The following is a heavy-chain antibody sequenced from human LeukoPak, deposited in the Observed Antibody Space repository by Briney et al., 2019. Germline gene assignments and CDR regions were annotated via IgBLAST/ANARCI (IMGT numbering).Heavy chain of an antibody. CDR2: IIPILGIA. D-gene: IGHD3-10*01. J-gene: IGHJ4*02. CDR1: GGTFSSYA. V-gene: IGHV1-69*04. CDR3: ATDAYYYGSGRSLDY. Sequence: GASVKVSCTASGGTFSSYAISWVRQAPGQGLEWMGRIIPILGIANYAQKFQGRVTITADKYTSTAYMELSSLRSEDTAVYYCATDAYYYGSGRSLDYWGQGTLVTVSS.